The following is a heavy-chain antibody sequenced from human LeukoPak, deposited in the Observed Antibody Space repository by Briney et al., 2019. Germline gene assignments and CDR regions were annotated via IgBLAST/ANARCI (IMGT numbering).Heavy chain of an antibody. CDR1: GGTFSSYA. V-gene: IGHV1-69*13. CDR2: IIPIFGTA. J-gene: IGHJ4*02. CDR3: ASIAVAGNFDY. D-gene: IGHD6-19*01. Sequence: ASVKVSCKASGGTFSSYAISWVRQAPGQGLEWMGGIIPIFGTANYAQKFQGRVTITADESTSTAYMELSSLRSEDTAVYYCASIAVAGNFDYWGQGTLVTVSS.